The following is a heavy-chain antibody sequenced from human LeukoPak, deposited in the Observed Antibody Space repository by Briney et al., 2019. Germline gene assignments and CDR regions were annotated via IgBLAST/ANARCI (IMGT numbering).Heavy chain of an antibody. CDR3: AREILSIYDCGDYAHSSFDY. Sequence: GASVKVSCTAYGYTFPGYSMHWVRPAPGQGREWMGWINPNSGGTNYAQKFQGTVTMTGDTSISTAYMEVSRLRHNDTAVDYCAREILSIYDCGDYAHSSFDYWGQGTLVIVSS. D-gene: IGHD4-17*01. V-gene: IGHV1-2*02. CDR2: INPNSGGT. J-gene: IGHJ4*02. CDR1: GYTFPGYS.